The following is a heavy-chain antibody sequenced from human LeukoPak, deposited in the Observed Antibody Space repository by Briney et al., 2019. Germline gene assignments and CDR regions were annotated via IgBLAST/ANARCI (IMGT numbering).Heavy chain of an antibody. CDR2: INHSGST. Sequence: PSETLSLTYAVYGGSFSGYYWSWIRQPPGKGLEWIGEINHSGSTNYNPSLKSRVTISVDTSKNQFSLKLSSVTAADTAVYYCARNAPSWWYFDLWGRGTLVTVSS. CDR1: GGSFSGYY. CDR3: ARNAPSWWYFDL. J-gene: IGHJ2*01. D-gene: IGHD2-2*01. V-gene: IGHV4-34*01.